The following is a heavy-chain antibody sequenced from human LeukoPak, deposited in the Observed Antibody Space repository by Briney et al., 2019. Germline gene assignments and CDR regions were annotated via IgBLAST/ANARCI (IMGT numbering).Heavy chain of an antibody. CDR3: AKGATYYGSGRPDY. CDR2: ISAYNGNT. Sequence: ASVKVSCKASGYTLRSYGITWVRQAPGQGLEWMGWISAYNGNTKYPQKLQGRVTMTTDTSTSTAYMELRSLRSDDTAVYYCAKGATYYGSGRPDYWGQGTLVTVSS. D-gene: IGHD3-10*01. CDR1: GYTLRSYG. V-gene: IGHV1-18*01. J-gene: IGHJ4*02.